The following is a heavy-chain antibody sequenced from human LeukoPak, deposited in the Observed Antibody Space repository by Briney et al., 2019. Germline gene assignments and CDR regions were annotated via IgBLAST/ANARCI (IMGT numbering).Heavy chain of an antibody. CDR3: AREWPTVTGAF. V-gene: IGHV1-18*04. Sequence: ASVRVSCKTSGYKFLSHGVSWVRQAPGQGLEWLGWIRADNGDTRFAQKFQGRFTMTTDTSTSTAHMELRSLRSDDTAVYYCAREWPTVTGAFWGQGTLVTVSS. CDR2: IRADNGDT. D-gene: IGHD4-11*01. J-gene: IGHJ1*01. CDR1: GYKFLSHG.